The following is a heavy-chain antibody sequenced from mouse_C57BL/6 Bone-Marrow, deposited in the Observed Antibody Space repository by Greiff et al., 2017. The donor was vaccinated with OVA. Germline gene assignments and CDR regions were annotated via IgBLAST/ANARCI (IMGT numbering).Heavy chain of an antibody. Sequence: EVKVVESGGGLVKPGGSLKLSCAASGFTFSDYGMHWVRQAPEKGLEWVAYISSGSSTIYYADTVKGRFTISRDNAKNTLFLQMTSLRSEDTAMYYCAREGTYYYGSPYFDYWGQGTTLTVSS. D-gene: IGHD1-1*01. J-gene: IGHJ2*01. CDR1: GFTFSDYG. V-gene: IGHV5-17*01. CDR3: AREGTYYYGSPYFDY. CDR2: ISSGSSTI.